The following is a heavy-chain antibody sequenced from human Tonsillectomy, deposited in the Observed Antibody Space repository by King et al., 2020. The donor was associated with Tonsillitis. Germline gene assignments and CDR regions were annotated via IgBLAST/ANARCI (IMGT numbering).Heavy chain of an antibody. D-gene: IGHD5-18*01. J-gene: IGHJ6*02. CDR2: IFYSGNS. V-gene: IGHV4-59*01. Sequence: VQLQESGPGLVKPSETLSLTCTVSGGSISNYYWSWIRQPPGKALEWVGYIFYSGNSNYNPSLKSRVTISVDTYKNQFSLKLSSVTAADTAVYYCARGNTPRRYYSYGMDVWGQGATVTVSS. CDR3: ARGNTPRRYYSYGMDV. CDR1: GGSISNYY.